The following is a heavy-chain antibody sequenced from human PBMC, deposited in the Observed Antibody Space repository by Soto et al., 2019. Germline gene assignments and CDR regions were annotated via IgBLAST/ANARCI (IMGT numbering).Heavy chain of an antibody. D-gene: IGHD2-15*01. CDR3: ERTSRYWSGGTCQHSNDVDV. CDR1: GFALSNYG. Sequence: QVQLVESGGGVVQPGRSLRLSCAASGFALSNYGMQWVRQTPGKGLEWVAHIWNDGTTEHYADSVKGRVTISRDNSKNTVYLQMDSLRAEETAVFYCERTSRYWSGGTCQHSNDVDVWGQGSTVNVYS. CDR2: IWNDGTTE. V-gene: IGHV3-33*01. J-gene: IGHJ6*02.